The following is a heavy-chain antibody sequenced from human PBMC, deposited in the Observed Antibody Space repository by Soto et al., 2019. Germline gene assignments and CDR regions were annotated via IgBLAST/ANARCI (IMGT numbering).Heavy chain of an antibody. CDR1: GGSISSGDYY. V-gene: IGHV4-30-4*01. CDR3: ARGDSSSPRFDP. J-gene: IGHJ5*02. CDR2: IYYRGST. D-gene: IGHD3-22*01. Sequence: SETLSLTCAVSGGSISSGDYYWSWIPQPPGKGLEWIGYIYYRGSTYYNPSLKSRVTISVDTSKNHFSLKRSSVTAAYTAVYYCARGDSSSPRFDPWGQGTLVTASS.